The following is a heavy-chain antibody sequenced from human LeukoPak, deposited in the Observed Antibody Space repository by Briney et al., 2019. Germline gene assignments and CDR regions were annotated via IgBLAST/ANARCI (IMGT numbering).Heavy chain of an antibody. D-gene: IGHD3-3*01. V-gene: IGHV4-39*01. CDR3: AGHVYYDFRSGYGFDY. Sequence: SETLSLTCTVSGGSVRSRSYYWAWIRQPPGKGLEWIGSVYYSGHTYNNPSLKSRVTISVDTSKNQFSLKLNSVTAADTAVYYCAGHVYYDFRSGYGFDYWGQGTLVTVSS. J-gene: IGHJ4*02. CDR1: GGSVRSRSYY. CDR2: VYYSGHT.